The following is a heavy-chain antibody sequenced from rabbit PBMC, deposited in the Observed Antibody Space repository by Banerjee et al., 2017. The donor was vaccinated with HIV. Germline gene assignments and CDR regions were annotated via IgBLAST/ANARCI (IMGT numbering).Heavy chain of an antibody. D-gene: IGHD8-1*01. V-gene: IGHV1S7*01. CDR2: IDPVFGST. CDR1: GFDFSSYY. J-gene: IGHJ4*01. CDR3: ARAGSGSGIYYTGFTL. Sequence: QLVESGGGLVQPGGSLKLSCKASGFDFSSYYMSWVRQAPGKGLEWIGYIDPVFGSTYYASWVNGRFTISSHNAQNTLYLQLNSLTAADTATYFCARAGSGSGIYYTGFTLWGPGTLVTVS.